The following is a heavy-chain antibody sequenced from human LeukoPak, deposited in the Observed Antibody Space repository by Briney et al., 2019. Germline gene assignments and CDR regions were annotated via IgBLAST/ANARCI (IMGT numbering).Heavy chain of an antibody. D-gene: IGHD3-22*01. J-gene: IGHJ4*02. CDR2: IIPIFGTA. V-gene: IGHV1-69*13. Sequence: GASVKVSCKASGGTFSSYAISWVRQAPGQGLEWMGGIIPIFGTANYAQKFQGRVTITADESTSTAYMELSSLRSEDTAVCYCARDRSDYYDSSGYYPLDYWGQGTLVTVSS. CDR1: GGTFSSYA. CDR3: ARDRSDYYDSSGYYPLDY.